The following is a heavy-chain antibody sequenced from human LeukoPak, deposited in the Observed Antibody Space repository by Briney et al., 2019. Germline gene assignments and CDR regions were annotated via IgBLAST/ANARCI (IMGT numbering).Heavy chain of an antibody. CDR2: ISGDGVST. CDR1: GLPIGDFA. CDR3: ARESGKFDY. J-gene: IGHJ4*02. V-gene: IGHV3-43*02. Sequence: GGSLRLSCVASGLPIGDFAMHWVRQAPGQGLEWVSLISGDGVSTFFADSVKGRFSISRDNSKNSLFLEMSSLRTEDTAMYYRARESGKFDYWGQGTLVAVSS.